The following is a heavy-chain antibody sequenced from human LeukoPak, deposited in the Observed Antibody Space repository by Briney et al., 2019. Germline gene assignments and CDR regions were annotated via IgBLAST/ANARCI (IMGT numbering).Heavy chain of an antibody. CDR2: ISGSGGST. V-gene: IGHV3-23*01. CDR3: AKDAHFLYGGKRDYYFDS. CDR1: GFTFSSYP. D-gene: IGHD4-23*01. Sequence: GGSLRLSCAASGFTFSSYPMSWVLQAPGKGLEWDSGISGSGGSTYYTDSVKGRFTISRDNSKNTLYLQMNSLRREDTAVYYCAKDAHFLYGGKRDYYFDSWGQGTLVTVSS. J-gene: IGHJ4*02.